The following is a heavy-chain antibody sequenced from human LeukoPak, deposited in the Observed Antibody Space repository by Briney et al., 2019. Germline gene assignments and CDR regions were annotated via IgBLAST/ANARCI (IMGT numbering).Heavy chain of an antibody. CDR2: ISAYNGNT. Sequence: ASVKVSCKASGYTFTSYGISWVRQAPGQGLEWMGWISAYNGNTNYAQKLQGRVTMTTDTSTSTAYMELRSLRSDDTAVYYCATRVEYYYDSSGSLYYFDYWGQGTLVTVSS. CDR1: GYTFTSYG. D-gene: IGHD3-22*01. V-gene: IGHV1-18*01. CDR3: ATRVEYYYDSSGSLYYFDY. J-gene: IGHJ4*02.